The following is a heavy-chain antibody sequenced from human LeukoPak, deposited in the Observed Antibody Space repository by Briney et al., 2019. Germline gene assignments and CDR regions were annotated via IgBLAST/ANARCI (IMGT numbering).Heavy chain of an antibody. V-gene: IGHV3-48*04. D-gene: IGHD3-9*01. J-gene: IGHJ6*02. CDR1: GFSFNNYA. CDR3: ARSIGLTGGGVDV. CDR2: ITNGGSTI. Sequence: LPGGSLRLSCVASGFSFNNYAMNWVRQAPGKGLEWVSYITNGGSTIHHADSVKGRFTISRDNAKKTLYLQMNSLRAEDTAVYYCARSIGLTGGGVDVWGQGTTVTVSS.